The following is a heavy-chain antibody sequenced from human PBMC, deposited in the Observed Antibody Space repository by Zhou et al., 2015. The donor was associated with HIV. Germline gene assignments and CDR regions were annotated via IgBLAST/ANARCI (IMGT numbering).Heavy chain of an antibody. Sequence: QVQLLQSGAEVKKPGSSVKVSCQTSGGNFRSYGISWVRQAPGQGLEWMGGIIPILGTADYAQNFQGRVTITADDSTHTASMELSSLTSEDTAVYFCASGKGTAMDAYYYYYGMDVWGQGTTVTVSS. CDR1: GGNFRSYG. J-gene: IGHJ6*02. CDR2: IIPILGTA. D-gene: IGHD5-18*01. V-gene: IGHV1-69*01. CDR3: ASGKGTAMDAYYYYYGMDV.